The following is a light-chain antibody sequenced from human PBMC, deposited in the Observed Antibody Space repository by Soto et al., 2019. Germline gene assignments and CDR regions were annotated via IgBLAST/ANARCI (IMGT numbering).Light chain of an antibody. CDR2: DAS. CDR1: QSVSSY. V-gene: IGKV3-11*01. Sequence: SPATLSLSPGERATLSCRASQSVSSYLAWYQHRPGQAPRLLIYDASNRATGIPARFSGSGSGTDFTLTISSLEPEDFAIYYCQQRTDWPPAVTFGQGTRLEIK. CDR3: QQRTDWPPAVT. J-gene: IGKJ5*01.